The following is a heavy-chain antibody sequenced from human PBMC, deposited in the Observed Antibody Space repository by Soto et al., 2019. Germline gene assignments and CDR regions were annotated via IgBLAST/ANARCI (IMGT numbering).Heavy chain of an antibody. CDR2: ISAYNGNT. D-gene: IGHD6-19*01. V-gene: IGHV1-18*01. CDR1: GYTFTSYG. CDR3: ARESRYSSGLGFPNWFDP. J-gene: IGHJ5*02. Sequence: GPSVKVSCKASGYTFTSYGISWVRQAPGQGLEWMGWISAYNGNTNYAQKLQGRVTMTTDTSTSTAYMELRSLRSEDTAVYYCARESRYSSGLGFPNWFDPWGQGTLVTVSS.